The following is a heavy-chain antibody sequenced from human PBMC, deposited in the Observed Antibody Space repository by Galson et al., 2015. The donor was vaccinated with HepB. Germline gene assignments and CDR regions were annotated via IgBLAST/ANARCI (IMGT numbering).Heavy chain of an antibody. Sequence: SVRVSCKASGYTFTGYYMHWVRQAPGQGLEWMGWINPNSGATNYAQKFQGWVTMTRDTSISTAYMELSRLRSDDTAVYFCARRISLVRGIITKPDYYYGMDVWGQGTTVTV. CDR3: ARRISLVRGIITKPDYYYGMDV. CDR2: INPNSGAT. J-gene: IGHJ6*02. V-gene: IGHV1-2*04. CDR1: GYTFTGYY. D-gene: IGHD3-10*01.